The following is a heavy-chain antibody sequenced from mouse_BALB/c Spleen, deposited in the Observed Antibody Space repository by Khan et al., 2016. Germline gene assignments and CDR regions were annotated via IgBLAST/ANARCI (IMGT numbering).Heavy chain of an antibody. CDR1: GYSISSGYS. J-gene: IGHJ2*01. CDR2: IHYSGST. V-gene: IGHV3-1*02. Sequence: EVQLQESGPDLVKPSQSLSLTCTVTGYSISSGYSWHWIRQFPGNKLEWMAYIHYSGSTNYNPSLKSRIPITRDTSKNQFFLQLISVTTEDTATXCCTRGDYYGSGYWGQGTTLTVSS. CDR3: TRGDYYGSGY. D-gene: IGHD1-1*01.